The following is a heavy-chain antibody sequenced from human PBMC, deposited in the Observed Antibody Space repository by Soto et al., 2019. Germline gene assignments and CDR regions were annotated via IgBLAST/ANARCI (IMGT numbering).Heavy chain of an antibody. CDR3: ARGTFGVVKD. CDR2: MYYSGST. Sequence: QVQLQESGPGLVKPSETLSLTCTVSGGSISSYYWSWIRQSPGKGLEWIGYMYYSGSTNYNPSLKSRVTISIDTSRNQFSLKLSSVTAADTAVYYCARGTFGVVKDWGQGTLVTVPS. CDR1: GGSISSYY. V-gene: IGHV4-59*01. D-gene: IGHD3-3*01. J-gene: IGHJ4*02.